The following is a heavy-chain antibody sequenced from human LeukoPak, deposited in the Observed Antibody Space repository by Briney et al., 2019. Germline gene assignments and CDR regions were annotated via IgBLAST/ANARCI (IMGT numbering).Heavy chain of an antibody. Sequence: GGSLRLSCAASGFTVSSIHMVWVRQAPGKGLEWVSVTYTGGNSYYADSVKGRFIISRDISKNTLYLQMNSLRAEDTAVYYCARDCSSSCSPYYGMDVWGQGTTVTVSS. CDR1: GFTVSSIH. V-gene: IGHV3-53*01. CDR2: TYTGGNS. J-gene: IGHJ6*02. CDR3: ARDCSSSCSPYYGMDV. D-gene: IGHD2-2*01.